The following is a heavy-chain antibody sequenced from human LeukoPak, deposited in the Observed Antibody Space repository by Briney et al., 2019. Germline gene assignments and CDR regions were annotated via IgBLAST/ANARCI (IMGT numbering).Heavy chain of an antibody. CDR3: AKDRALAGTTVIDY. D-gene: IGHD6-19*01. CDR2: LSGSGDTT. Sequence: GGSLRLSCAASGFTVSSNYMSWVRQAPGKGLEWVSTLSGSGDTTYYADSVKGRFTISRDNSKNTLYLQVNSLRAEDTAVYYCAKDRALAGTTVIDYWGQGTLVTVSS. CDR1: GFTVSSNY. J-gene: IGHJ4*02. V-gene: IGHV3-23*01.